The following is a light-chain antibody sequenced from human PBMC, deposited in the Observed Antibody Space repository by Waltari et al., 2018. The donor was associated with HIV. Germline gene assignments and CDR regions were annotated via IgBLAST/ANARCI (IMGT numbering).Light chain of an antibody. J-gene: IGKJ3*01. V-gene: IGKV1-27*01. Sequence: DVRVTRSPSSLPASVGATFTITCRASQGISNFLAWYQQKPGKVPKLLINEASVLQSEVPSRFSGTGSGTQFNLTIGGLQAEDVGSYYCQKYDTGPFTFGPGTKVNIK. CDR2: EAS. CDR1: QGISNF. CDR3: QKYDTGPFT.